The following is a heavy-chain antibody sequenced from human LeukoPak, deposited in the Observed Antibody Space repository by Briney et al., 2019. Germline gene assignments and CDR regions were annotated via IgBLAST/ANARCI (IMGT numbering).Heavy chain of an antibody. D-gene: IGHD3-10*01. J-gene: IGHJ5*02. CDR3: ARDLFPYGSGSYGANWFDP. V-gene: IGHV3-11*01. Sequence: GGSLRLSCAASGFTFSDYYMSWIRQAPGKGLEWVSYISSSGSTIYYADSVKGRFTISRDNAKNSLYLQMNSLRAEDTAVYYCARDLFPYGSGSYGANWFDPWGQGTLVTVSS. CDR2: ISSSGSTI. CDR1: GFTFSDYY.